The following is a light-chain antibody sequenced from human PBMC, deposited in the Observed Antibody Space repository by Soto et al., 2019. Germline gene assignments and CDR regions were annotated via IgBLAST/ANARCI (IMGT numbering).Light chain of an antibody. J-gene: IGKJ1*01. V-gene: IGKV3-20*01. Sequence: EVVLTQSPGTLSLSPGERASLSCRASQSVRSMYLAWYQQKPGQAPRLLIYDASSRATDIPDRFSGSGSGTDFTLTISXLEPEDFAIYYCQYYSNSLWTFGQGTKVDIK. CDR1: QSVRSMY. CDR2: DAS. CDR3: QYYSNSLWT.